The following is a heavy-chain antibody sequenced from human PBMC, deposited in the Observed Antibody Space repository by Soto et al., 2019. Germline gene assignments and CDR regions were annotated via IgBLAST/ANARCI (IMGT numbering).Heavy chain of an antibody. Sequence: GGSLRLSCAASGFTFSSYAMSWVRQAPGKGLEWVSGISGSGGSTYYADSVKGRFTISRDNSKNTLYLQMNSLRAEDTAVYYCAKGGGQMLYSNWLDPWGQGTLVTVSS. J-gene: IGHJ5*02. V-gene: IGHV3-23*01. CDR3: AKGGGQMLYSNWLDP. D-gene: IGHD2-8*01. CDR1: GFTFSSYA. CDR2: ISGSGGST.